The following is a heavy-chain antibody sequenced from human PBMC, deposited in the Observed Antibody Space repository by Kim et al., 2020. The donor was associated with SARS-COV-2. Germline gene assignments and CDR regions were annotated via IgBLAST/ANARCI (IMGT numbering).Heavy chain of an antibody. D-gene: IGHD6-19*01. Sequence: GGSLRLSCAASGFTFTNYDMGWVRQGPGKGLEWVSSVTTDGGSTEYAVSVKGRFTISRDNAKNTVYLQMNGLRAEDTAIYHCAKSIGGSGWKFDRWGQGTLVTVSS. CDR3: AKSIGGSGWKFDR. V-gene: IGHV3-23*01. CDR1: GFTFTNYD. CDR2: VTTDGGST. J-gene: IGHJ5*02.